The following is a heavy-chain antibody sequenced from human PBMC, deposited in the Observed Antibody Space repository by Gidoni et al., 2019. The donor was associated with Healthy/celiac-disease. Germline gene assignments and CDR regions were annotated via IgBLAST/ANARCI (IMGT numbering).Heavy chain of an antibody. J-gene: IGHJ4*02. CDR2: IYYSGST. Sequence: QVQLQESGPGLVKPSQTLSLTCTVSGGSISSGDYYWSWIRQPPGKGLEWIGYIYYSGSTYYKPSLKSRVTISVDTSKNQFSLKLSSVTAADTAVYYCARDGYDILTGYGFDYWGQGTLVTVSS. CDR3: ARDGYDILTGYGFDY. CDR1: GGSISSGDYY. V-gene: IGHV4-30-4*01. D-gene: IGHD3-9*01.